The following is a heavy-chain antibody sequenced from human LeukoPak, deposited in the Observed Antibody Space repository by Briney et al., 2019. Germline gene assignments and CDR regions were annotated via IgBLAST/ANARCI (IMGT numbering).Heavy chain of an antibody. D-gene: IGHD4-17*01. CDR3: GGKGDSGAYGDY. CDR2: IKQDGSEK. CDR1: GFTFSGYW. Sequence: GGSLRLSCAASGFTFSGYWMSWVRQGPGKGLEWVANIKQDGSEKYYVDSVKGRFTISRDNAKNSLYLQMNSLRAGDTAVYYCGGKGDSGAYGDYGGRGTLATV. J-gene: IGHJ4*02. V-gene: IGHV3-7*05.